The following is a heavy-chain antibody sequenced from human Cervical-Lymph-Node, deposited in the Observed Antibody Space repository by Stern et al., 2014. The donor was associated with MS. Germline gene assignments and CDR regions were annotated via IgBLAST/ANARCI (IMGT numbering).Heavy chain of an antibody. CDR2: ITPLFGTA. V-gene: IGHV1-69*01. Sequence: DQLVESGAEVKKPGSSVKVSCKASGDTFNNFDIGWGRQAPGQGPEWLGGITPLFGTANYAQRLQDRVTFTADESTSTTYMELSRLRSEDTAIYYCARHQGGVAAFWGQGTLVTVSS. CDR1: GDTFNNFD. J-gene: IGHJ4*02. CDR3: ARHQGGVAAF. D-gene: IGHD6-13*01.